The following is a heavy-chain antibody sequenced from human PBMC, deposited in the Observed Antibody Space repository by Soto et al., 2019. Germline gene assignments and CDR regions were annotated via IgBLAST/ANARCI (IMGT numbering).Heavy chain of an antibody. CDR3: ARTPRGQWELPYYYYCMDV. CDR1: GFTFSSYA. CDR2: ISYDGSNK. J-gene: IGHJ6*02. D-gene: IGHD1-26*01. V-gene: IGHV3-30-3*01. Sequence: QVQLVESGGGVVQPGRSLRLSCAASGFTFSSYAMHWVRQAPGKGLEWVAVISYDGSNKYYADSVKGRFTISRDNSKNTLYLQMNGLRAEDTAVYYCARTPRGQWELPYYYYCMDVWGQGTTVTVSS.